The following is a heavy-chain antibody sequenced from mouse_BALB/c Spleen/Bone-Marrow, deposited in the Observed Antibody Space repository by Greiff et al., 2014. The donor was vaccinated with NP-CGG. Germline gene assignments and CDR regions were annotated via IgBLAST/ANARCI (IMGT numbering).Heavy chain of an antibody. Sequence: VQLQQPGAELVRSGASVKLSCTASGFNIKDYYIHWVKQRPEQGLEWIGWIDPENGDTEYASKFQGKATMTADTSSNTAYLQLSSLTSVDTAVYYCSDGNFYALDYWGQGTSVTVSS. D-gene: IGHD2-1*01. CDR3: SDGNFYALDY. J-gene: IGHJ4*01. CDR2: IDPENGDT. CDR1: GFNIKDYY. V-gene: IGHV14-4*02.